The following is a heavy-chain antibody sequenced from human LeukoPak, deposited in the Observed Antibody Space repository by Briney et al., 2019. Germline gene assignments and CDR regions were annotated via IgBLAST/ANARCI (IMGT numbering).Heavy chain of an antibody. CDR1: GGSISSYY. D-gene: IGHD4-17*01. V-gene: IGHV4-59*01. CDR3: ARNPYGDYGY. Sequence: SETLSLTCTVSGGSISSYYWSWIRQPPGKGLEWIRYIYHSGSANYNPSLKSRVTISVDTSRNQFSLKLTSVTAADTAVYYCARNPYGDYGYWGQGTLVTVSS. CDR2: IYHSGSA. J-gene: IGHJ4*02.